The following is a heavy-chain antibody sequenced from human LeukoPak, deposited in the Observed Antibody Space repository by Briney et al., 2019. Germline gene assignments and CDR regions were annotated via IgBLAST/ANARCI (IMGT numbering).Heavy chain of an antibody. J-gene: IGHJ3*02. Sequence: SETLSLTCAVSGGSISSSNWWSWVRQPPGKGLEWIGEIYHSGSTNYNPSLKSRVTISVDKSKNQFSLKLSSVTAADTAVYYCARDEGDGYNEDAFDIWGQGPMVTVSS. CDR3: ARDEGDGYNEDAFDI. V-gene: IGHV4-4*02. CDR2: IYHSGST. CDR1: GGSISSSNW. D-gene: IGHD5-24*01.